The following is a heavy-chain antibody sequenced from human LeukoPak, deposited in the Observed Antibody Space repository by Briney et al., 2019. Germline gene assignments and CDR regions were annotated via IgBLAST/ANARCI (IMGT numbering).Heavy chain of an antibody. Sequence: ASVKVSCKASGYTFTGYYMHWVRQAPGQGLEWMGWINPNSGGTNYAQKFQGRVTMTRDTSISTAYMELSRLRSDDTAVYYCARDEGYCSSTSCYLFDYWGQGTLDTVSS. J-gene: IGHJ4*02. D-gene: IGHD2-2*01. CDR2: INPNSGGT. V-gene: IGHV1-2*02. CDR3: ARDEGYCSSTSCYLFDY. CDR1: GYTFTGYY.